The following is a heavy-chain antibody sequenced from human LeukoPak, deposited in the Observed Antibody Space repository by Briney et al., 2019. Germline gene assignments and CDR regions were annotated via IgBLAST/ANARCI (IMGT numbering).Heavy chain of an antibody. V-gene: IGHV1-46*01. J-gene: IGHJ3*02. CDR3: ARDGLYCTNGVCSSDI. CDR2: INPGSGAT. Sequence: ASVKVSCKASGYTLTRYFIHWVRQAPGQGLEWMGKINPGSGATGYAQKFQGRVTMTRDTSTSTVYMELTSLRSADTAVYFCARDGLYCTNGVCSSDIWGQGTLVTVSS. CDR1: GYTLTRYF. D-gene: IGHD2-8*01.